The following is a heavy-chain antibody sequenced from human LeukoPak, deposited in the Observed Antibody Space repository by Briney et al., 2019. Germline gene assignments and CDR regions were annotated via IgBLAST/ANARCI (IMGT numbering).Heavy chain of an antibody. CDR1: GFTFSSYA. CDR2: ISYDGSNK. Sequence: GGSLRLSRAASGFTFSSYAMSWVRQAPGKGLEWVAVISYDGSNKYYADSVKGRFTISRDNSKNTLYLQMNSLRAEDTAVYYCAREETAIAAPTPYYYYGMDVWGQGTTVTVSS. CDR3: AREETAIAAPTPYYYYGMDV. J-gene: IGHJ6*02. V-gene: IGHV3-30-3*01. D-gene: IGHD6-6*01.